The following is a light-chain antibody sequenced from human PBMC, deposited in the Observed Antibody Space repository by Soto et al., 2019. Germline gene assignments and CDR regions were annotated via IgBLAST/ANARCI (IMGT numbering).Light chain of an antibody. CDR2: EVS. V-gene: IGLV2-18*02. Sequence: QSALTQPPSVSGSPGQSVTISCTGTSSDVGGYNRVSWYQQPPGTAPKLMIYEVSNRPSGVPDRFSGSKSGNTASLTISGLQAEDEADYYCSSYTSNSTFLWVFGGGTKLTVL. CDR3: SSYTSNSTFLWV. J-gene: IGLJ3*02. CDR1: SSDVGGYNR.